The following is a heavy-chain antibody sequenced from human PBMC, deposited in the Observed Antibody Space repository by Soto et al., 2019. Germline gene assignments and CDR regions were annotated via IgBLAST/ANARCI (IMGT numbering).Heavy chain of an antibody. CDR3: ARDRTQSSSSFNNWFDP. J-gene: IGHJ5*02. CDR1: GGSISSSNW. CDR2: IYHSGST. V-gene: IGHV4-4*02. D-gene: IGHD6-6*01. Sequence: QVQLQESGPGLVKPSGTLSLTCAVSGGSISSSNWWRWVRQPPAKGLEWIGEIYHSGSTNYNPSLMSRVTISVDKSKIQFSLKLSSVTAADTAVYYCARDRTQSSSSFNNWFDPWGQGTLVTVSS.